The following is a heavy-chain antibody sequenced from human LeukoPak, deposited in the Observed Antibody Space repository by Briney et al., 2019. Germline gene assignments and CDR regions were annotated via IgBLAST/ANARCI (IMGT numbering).Heavy chain of an antibody. D-gene: IGHD1-26*01. CDR3: ASDIVGATYGAFDI. V-gene: IGHV1-69*04. CDR1: GGTFSSYA. Sequence: ASVKVSCKASGGTFSSYAISWVRQAPGQGLEWMGRIIPILGIANYAQKFQGRVTITADKSTSTAYMELSSLRSEDTAVYYCASDIVGATYGAFDIWGQGTMVTVSS. J-gene: IGHJ3*02. CDR2: IIPILGIA.